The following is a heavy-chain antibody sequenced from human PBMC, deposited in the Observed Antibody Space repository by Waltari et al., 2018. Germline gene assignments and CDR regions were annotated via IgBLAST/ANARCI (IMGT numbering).Heavy chain of an antibody. CDR2: IYTTGRT. J-gene: IGHJ5*02. CDR1: GASVRGGRYF. Sequence: QVQLQESGPGLVKPSQTLSLPCTVSGASVRGGRYFWNWIRQPAGKGLEWIERIYTTGRTDYNPSLQSRVTISADTSKNELSLKMSSVTAADTAVYYCARSGYDSTEGWLDPWGPGTLVTVSS. D-gene: IGHD3-22*01. CDR3: ARSGYDSTEGWLDP. V-gene: IGHV4-61*02.